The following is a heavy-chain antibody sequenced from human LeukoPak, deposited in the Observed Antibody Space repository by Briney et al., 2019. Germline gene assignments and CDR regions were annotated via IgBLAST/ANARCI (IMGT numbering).Heavy chain of an antibody. D-gene: IGHD5-24*01. CDR2: ISNSDGST. V-gene: IGHV3-23*01. CDR1: GFTFCSYA. CDR3: AKSLGVGGYTRYKGFDQ. J-gene: IGHJ4*02. Sequence: GGSLRLSCAASGFTFCSYAMSWVPQAPGKGLECVSGISNSDGSTYYADFVKGRFTISRDNSKNTLHLQMNSLRAEDTAVYYCAKSLGVGGYTRYKGFDQWGQGTLVTVSS.